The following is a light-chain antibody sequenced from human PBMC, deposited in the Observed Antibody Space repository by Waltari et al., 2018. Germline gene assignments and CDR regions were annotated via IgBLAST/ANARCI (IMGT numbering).Light chain of an antibody. V-gene: IGLV2-14*01. CDR3: SSYTGRGTVI. CDR2: HVT. Sequence: QSALTQPASVSGSPGQSITISCTGTSRDVGYFNHVSWFHHHPDSAPNLLIYHVTDRPSGVSSRFSGSKAVNPASLTISGLQAEDEADYYCSSYTGRGTVIFGGGTKLTVL. J-gene: IGLJ2*01. CDR1: SRDVGYFNH.